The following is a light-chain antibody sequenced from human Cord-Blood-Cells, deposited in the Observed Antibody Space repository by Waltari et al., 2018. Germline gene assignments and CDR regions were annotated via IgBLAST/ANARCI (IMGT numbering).Light chain of an antibody. Sequence: ERVTITCRAIQSISSYLNWYQQKPGKAPKLLSDAASSLQSGVPSRFSGSGSGTDVTLTISSLQPRDFATYYCQQSYSTAWTFGQGTKVEIK. V-gene: IGKV1-39*01. CDR3: QQSYSTAWT. CDR1: QSISSY. CDR2: AAS. J-gene: IGKJ1*01.